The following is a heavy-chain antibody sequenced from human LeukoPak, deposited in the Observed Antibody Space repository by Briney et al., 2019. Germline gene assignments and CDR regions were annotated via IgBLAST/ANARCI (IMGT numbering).Heavy chain of an antibody. Sequence: PGGSLRLSCAASGFTFSNYAMSWVRQAPGKGLEWVSAISGSGGSTYYADPVKGRFTISRDNSKNTLYLQMNSLRAEDTAVYYCAKSAGSYYKFYFDYWGQGTLVTVSS. V-gene: IGHV3-23*01. J-gene: IGHJ4*02. CDR1: GFTFSNYA. D-gene: IGHD3-10*01. CDR3: AKSAGSYYKFYFDY. CDR2: ISGSGGST.